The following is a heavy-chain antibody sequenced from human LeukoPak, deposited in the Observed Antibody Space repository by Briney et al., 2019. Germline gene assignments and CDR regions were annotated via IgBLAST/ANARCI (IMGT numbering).Heavy chain of an antibody. V-gene: IGHV3-30*03. D-gene: IGHD3-10*01. J-gene: IGHJ6*02. CDR3: ARDFYGSGIYGMDV. CDR2: ISYDGSNK. Sequence: GTSLRLSCAASGFTFSSYGMHWVRQAPGKGLEWVAVISYDGSNKYYADSVKGRFTISRDNSKNTLYLQMNSLRVEDTAVYSCARDFYGSGIYGMDVWGQGPTVTVSS. CDR1: GFTFSSYG.